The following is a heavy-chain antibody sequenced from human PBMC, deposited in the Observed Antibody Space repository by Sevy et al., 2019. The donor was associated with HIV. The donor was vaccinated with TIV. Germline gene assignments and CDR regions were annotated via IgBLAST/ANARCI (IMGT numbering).Heavy chain of an antibody. Sequence: ASVKVSCKVSGYTLTELSMHWVRQAPGKGLEWMGGFDPEDGETIYAQKFQGRVTMTEDTSTDTAYMGLSSLGSEDTAVYYCAGVPATAKYYYGMDVWGQGTTVTVSS. D-gene: IGHD2-2*01. CDR1: GYTLTELS. J-gene: IGHJ6*02. CDR3: AGVPATAKYYYGMDV. CDR2: FDPEDGET. V-gene: IGHV1-24*01.